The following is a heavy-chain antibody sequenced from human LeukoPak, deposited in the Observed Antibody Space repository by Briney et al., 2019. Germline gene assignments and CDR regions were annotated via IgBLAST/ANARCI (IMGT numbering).Heavy chain of an antibody. CDR1: GGTFSSYA. D-gene: IGHD2-15*01. J-gene: IGHJ4*02. CDR2: IIPIFGTA. V-gene: IGHV1-69*13. Sequence: ASVKVSCKASGGTFSSYAISWVRQAPGQGLEWMGGIIPIFGTANYAQKFQGRVTITADESTSTAYMELSSLRSEDTAVYYCARGAGYCSGGSCYQNFDYWGQGTLVTVSS. CDR3: ARGAGYCSGGSCYQNFDY.